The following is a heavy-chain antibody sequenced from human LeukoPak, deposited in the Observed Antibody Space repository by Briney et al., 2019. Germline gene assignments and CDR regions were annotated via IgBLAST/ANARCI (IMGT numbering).Heavy chain of an antibody. J-gene: IGHJ3*02. CDR3: ARDRHDFWHRFDAFDI. V-gene: IGHV1-46*03. Sequence: ASVKVSCKASAYTFTSYYMHWVRQAPGQGLEWMGIINPSGGSTSYAQKFQGRVTMTRDTSTSTVYMELSSLRSEDTAVYYCARDRHDFWHRFDAFDIWGQGTMVTVSS. D-gene: IGHD3-3*01. CDR2: INPSGGST. CDR1: AYTFTSYY.